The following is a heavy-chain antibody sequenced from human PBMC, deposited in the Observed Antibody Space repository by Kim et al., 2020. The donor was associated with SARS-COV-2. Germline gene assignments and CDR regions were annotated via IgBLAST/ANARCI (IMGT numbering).Heavy chain of an antibody. CDR2: I. Sequence: IYYADSVKGRFTISRDNAKNSLYLQMNSLRAEDTAVYYCARGDPAAIFGYWGQGTLVTVSS. V-gene: IGHV3-11*04. D-gene: IGHD2-2*01. CDR3: ARGDPAAIFGY. J-gene: IGHJ4*02.